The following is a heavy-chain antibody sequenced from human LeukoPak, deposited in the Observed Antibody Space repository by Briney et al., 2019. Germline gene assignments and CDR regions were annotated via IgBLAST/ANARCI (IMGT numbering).Heavy chain of an antibody. Sequence: GGSLRLSCAASGFTVSNNYMTWVRQAPGKGLEWVSLIYSGGTTFYTDSVKGRFTISRDSSKNTLYLRMNNLKAEDTAVYYCTTSPAVASWGQGTLVTVSS. CDR1: GFTVSNNY. D-gene: IGHD4-23*01. J-gene: IGHJ5*02. CDR2: IYSGGTT. CDR3: TTSPAVAS. V-gene: IGHV3-53*01.